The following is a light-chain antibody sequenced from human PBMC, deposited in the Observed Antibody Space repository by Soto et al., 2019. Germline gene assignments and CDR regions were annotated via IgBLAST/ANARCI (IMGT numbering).Light chain of an antibody. V-gene: IGKV3-20*01. Sequence: VLTHSPATLSLSPGERATLSCRASQSVSSSYLAWYQQKPGQAPRLLIYGASSRATGIPDRFSGSGSGTDFTLTISRLEPEDFAVYYCQQFGSSPRTFGQGTKVDIK. CDR3: QQFGSSPRT. CDR1: QSVSSSY. J-gene: IGKJ1*01. CDR2: GAS.